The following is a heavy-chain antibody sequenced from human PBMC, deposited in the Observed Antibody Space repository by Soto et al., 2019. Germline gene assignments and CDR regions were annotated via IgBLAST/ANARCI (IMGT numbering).Heavy chain of an antibody. CDR3: TSRAHDF. Sequence: QVQLQESGPGLVKPSETLSVTCTVSGGSITSYYWSWIRQPPGKGLEWIGYIYHSGSTNSNPALKSRVTISLDASKSQFSLRLSSVTAADTAVYYCTSRAHDFWGPGTLVTVSS. D-gene: IGHD3-3*01. CDR2: IYHSGST. CDR1: GGSITSYY. J-gene: IGHJ4*02. V-gene: IGHV4-59*01.